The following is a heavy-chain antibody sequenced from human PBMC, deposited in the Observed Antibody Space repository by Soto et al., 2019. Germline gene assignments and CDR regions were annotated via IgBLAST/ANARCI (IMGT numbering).Heavy chain of an antibody. CDR3: VGGHYYFDY. J-gene: IGHJ4*02. CDR2: ISYDGSNK. D-gene: IGHD3-10*01. CDR1: GFPFTTYG. V-gene: IGHV3-30*03. Sequence: QVQLVESGGGVVQPGRSLRLSCAASGFPFTTYGMHWVREGPDKGLEWVAVISYDGSNKFYADSVKGRFTISRDNSKNTRYLQMNSLRTEDTALYYCVGGHYYFDYRGQGTLVIVSS.